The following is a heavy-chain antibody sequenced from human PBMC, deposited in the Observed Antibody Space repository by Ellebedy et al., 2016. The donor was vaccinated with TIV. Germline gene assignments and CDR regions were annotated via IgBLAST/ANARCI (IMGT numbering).Heavy chain of an antibody. J-gene: IGHJ6*02. CDR1: GFTVSTSY. V-gene: IGHV3-53*01. D-gene: IGHD1-1*01. CDR2: IYSGGGA. Sequence: GGSLRLSCAASGFTVSTSYMSWVRQTPGKGLEWVSIIYSGGGADSADSVKGRFTISRDESENSLYLQMNNLRAEDTAVYCCARAHHETDDVDLGDDYYGLDVWGQGATVTVSS. CDR3: ARAHHETDDVDLGDDYYGLDV.